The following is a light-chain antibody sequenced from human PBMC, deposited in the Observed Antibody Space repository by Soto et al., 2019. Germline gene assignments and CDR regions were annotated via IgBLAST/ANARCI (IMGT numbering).Light chain of an antibody. CDR3: QQSYSTPT. J-gene: IGKJ4*01. CDR2: ASS. Sequence: DIPMTQSPSSLSASVGDRVTITCRASQTISIYLNWYQQKPGKAPMLLIYASSSLQSGVPSRFGGSRSGTNFTLTISSLQPEDFATYYCQQSYSTPTFGGGTKVEIK. CDR1: QTISIY. V-gene: IGKV1-39*01.